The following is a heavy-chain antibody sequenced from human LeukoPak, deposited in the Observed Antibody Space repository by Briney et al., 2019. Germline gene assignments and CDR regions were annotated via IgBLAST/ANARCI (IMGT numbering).Heavy chain of an antibody. CDR3: AGRFRFLEWSPI. CDR2: ISSSGSYI. CDR1: GFTFSSYS. D-gene: IGHD3-3*01. Sequence: GGSLRLSCAASGFTFSSYSMNWVRQAPGKGLEWVSSISSSGSYIYYGDSVKGRFTISRDNAKSSLYLQMNSLRAEDTAVYYCAGRFRFLEWSPIWGQGTMVTISS. J-gene: IGHJ3*02. V-gene: IGHV3-21*01.